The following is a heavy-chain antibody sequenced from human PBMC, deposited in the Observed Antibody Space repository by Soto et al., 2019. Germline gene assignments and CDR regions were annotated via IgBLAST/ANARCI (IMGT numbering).Heavy chain of an antibody. J-gene: IGHJ5*02. D-gene: IGHD6-13*01. CDR1: GFTFCSYA. CDR3: AKDRSSTWNNWFDP. Sequence: PGGSLRLSCAASGFTFCSYALSWVRPAPGKGLEWVSAISGSGGTTYYADAVKGRFTISRDNSKNTLYLQMNSLRAEDTAVYYCAKDRSSTWNNWFDPWGQGTRVTVAS. V-gene: IGHV3-23*01. CDR2: ISGSGGTT.